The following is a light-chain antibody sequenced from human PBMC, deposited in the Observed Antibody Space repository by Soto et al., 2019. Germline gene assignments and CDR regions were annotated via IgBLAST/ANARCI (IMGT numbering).Light chain of an antibody. Sequence: DIQMTQSPSTLSASVGDRVTITCRASQSISSWLAWYQQKPGKAPKLLIYKASSLESGVPSRFSGSGSGTEFTLTISSLQADELSTYYCQQYNSYWTFCQGTKVEIK. J-gene: IGKJ1*01. CDR1: QSISSW. CDR2: KAS. V-gene: IGKV1-5*03. CDR3: QQYNSYWT.